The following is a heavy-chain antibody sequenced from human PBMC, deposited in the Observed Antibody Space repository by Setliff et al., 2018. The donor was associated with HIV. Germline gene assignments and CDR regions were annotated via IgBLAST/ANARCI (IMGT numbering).Heavy chain of an antibody. CDR2: ISWNSGSI. CDR1: GFTLDDFA. J-gene: IGHJ4*02. Sequence: PGGSLRLSCAASGFTLDDFAMHWVRLVPGKGLEWVSGISWNSGSIGYADSVRGRFTISRDNAKNSLYLQMNSLRAEDTALYYCAKDHGLVPLGEFDYWGQGTLVTVSS. CDR3: AKDHGLVPLGEFDY. D-gene: IGHD3-16*01. V-gene: IGHV3-9*01.